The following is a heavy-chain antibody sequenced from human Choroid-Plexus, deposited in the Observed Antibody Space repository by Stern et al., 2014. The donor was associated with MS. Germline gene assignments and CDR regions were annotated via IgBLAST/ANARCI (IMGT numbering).Heavy chain of an antibody. CDR1: GFSFSTYA. CDR3: AKWPHHIAVAGTRYFQH. D-gene: IGHD6-19*01. J-gene: IGHJ1*01. CDR2: ITGRGGPT. V-gene: IGHV3-23*04. Sequence: EVQLVESGGGLVQPGGSLRLSCAASGFSFSTYAMSWVRQTPGKGLQWVSAITGRGGPTYYAHSVKGRFTISRDNSKNTLYLQMDSLRADDTAVYYCAKWPHHIAVAGTRYFQHWGQGTLVTVSS.